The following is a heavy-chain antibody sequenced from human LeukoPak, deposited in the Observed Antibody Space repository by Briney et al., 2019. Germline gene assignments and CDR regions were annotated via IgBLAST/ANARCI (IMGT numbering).Heavy chain of an antibody. D-gene: IGHD2-15*01. Sequence: GGSLRLSCAASGLTVSTNYMSWVRQAPGKGLNWVSVIYRAGPTYYADSVKGRFTISRDNSKNTLYLQMNSLRVEDTAVYYCARVSPSPGYSLTSFDIWGQGTKVTVSS. V-gene: IGHV3-53*01. CDR3: ARVSPSPGYSLTSFDI. J-gene: IGHJ3*02. CDR2: IYRAGPT. CDR1: GLTVSTNY.